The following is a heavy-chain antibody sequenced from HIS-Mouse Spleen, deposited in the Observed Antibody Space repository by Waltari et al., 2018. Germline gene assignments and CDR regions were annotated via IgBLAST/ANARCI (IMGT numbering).Heavy chain of an antibody. CDR3: AREIPYSSSWYDWYFDL. CDR2: IYYSGGT. CDR1: GGSISSSSYY. J-gene: IGHJ2*01. V-gene: IGHV4-39*07. D-gene: IGHD6-13*01. Sequence: QLQLQESGPGLVKPSETLSLTCTVSGGSISSSSYYWGWIRQPPGKGLEWIGCIYYSGGTYYHPSLKSRVTISVDTSKNQFSLKLSSVTAADTAVYYCAREIPYSSSWYDWYFDLWGRGTLVTVSS.